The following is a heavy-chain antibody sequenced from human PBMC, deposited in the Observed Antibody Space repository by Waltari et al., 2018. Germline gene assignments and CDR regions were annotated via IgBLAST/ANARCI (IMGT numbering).Heavy chain of an antibody. J-gene: IGHJ4*02. CDR1: GGSISSGGYY. Sequence: QVQLQESGPGLVKPSQTLSLTCTVSGGSISSGGYYWSWIRQHPGKGLEWIGYIYYSGSTYYNPSLKSRVTISVDTSKNQFSLKLSSVTAADTAVYYCARDRKGSGSKAFDYWGQGPLVTVSS. D-gene: IGHD3-10*01. CDR3: ARDRKGSGSKAFDY. V-gene: IGHV4-31*03. CDR2: IYYSGST.